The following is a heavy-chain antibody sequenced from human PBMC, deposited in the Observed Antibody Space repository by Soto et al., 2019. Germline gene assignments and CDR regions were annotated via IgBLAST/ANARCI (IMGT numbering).Heavy chain of an antibody. J-gene: IGHJ4*02. Sequence: GGSLRLSCAASGFTFSSYSINWVRQAPWKGLEWVSSISSSSIYIYYAESVKGRFTISRDNAKNSLYLQMNSLRAEDTAVYYCARDTPGGYSRYFDYWGQGTLVTVSS. D-gene: IGHD3-22*01. CDR1: GFTFSSYS. CDR3: ARDTPGGYSRYFDY. V-gene: IGHV3-21*01. CDR2: ISSSSIYI.